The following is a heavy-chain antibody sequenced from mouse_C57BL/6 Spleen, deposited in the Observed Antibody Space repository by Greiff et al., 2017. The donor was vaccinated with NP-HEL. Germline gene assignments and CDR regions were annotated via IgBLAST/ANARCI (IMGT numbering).Heavy chain of an antibody. CDR3: ARSRGYGNTGAMDY. J-gene: IGHJ4*01. V-gene: IGHV1-69*01. CDR2: IDPSDSYT. D-gene: IGHD2-1*01. CDR1: GYTFTSYW. Sequence: VQLQQPGAELVMPGASVKLSCKASGYTFTSYWMHWVKQRPGQGLEWIGEIDPSDSYTNYNQKFKGKSTLTVDKSSSTAYMQLSSLTSEDSAVYYCARSRGYGNTGAMDYWGQGTSVTVSS.